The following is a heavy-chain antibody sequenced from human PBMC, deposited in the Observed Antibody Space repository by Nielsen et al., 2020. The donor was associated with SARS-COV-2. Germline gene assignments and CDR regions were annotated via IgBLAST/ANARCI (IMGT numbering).Heavy chain of an antibody. CDR3: AKVDCSDTSCYVYYHHYGMDV. V-gene: IGHV3-23*01. CDR1: GFTFSTYA. D-gene: IGHD2-2*01. CDR2: ISGSGGTT. Sequence: GGSLRLSCAASGFTFSTYAMRWVRQAAGKGLEWVSGISGSGGTTYYADSVKGRFTISRDNSKNMLYMQMNSLRAEDTAVYYCAKVDCSDTSCYVYYHHYGMDVWGQGTTVTVSS. J-gene: IGHJ6*02.